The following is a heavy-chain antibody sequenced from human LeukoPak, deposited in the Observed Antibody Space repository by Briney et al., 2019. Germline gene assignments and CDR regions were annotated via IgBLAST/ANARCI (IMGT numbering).Heavy chain of an antibody. J-gene: IGHJ3*02. CDR3: AKPSYGDPLDAFDI. CDR2: ISDRSDKT. Sequence: PGGSLRLSCAASGFTFSSYAMNWVRQAPGKGLEWVSTISDRSDKTYYADSVRGRFPISRDNSKNTLFLQMNSLRAEDTAVYYCAKPSYGDPLDAFDIWGQGTMATVSS. CDR1: GFTFSSYA. V-gene: IGHV3-23*01. D-gene: IGHD4-17*01.